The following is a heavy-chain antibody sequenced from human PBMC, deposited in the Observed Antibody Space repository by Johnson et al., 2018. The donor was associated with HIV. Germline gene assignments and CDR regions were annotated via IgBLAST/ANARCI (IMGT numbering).Heavy chain of an antibody. J-gene: IGHJ3*02. V-gene: IGHV3-20*04. CDR2: INWNGGST. D-gene: IGHD1-26*01. CDR1: GFTFDDYG. Sequence: MQLVESGGGLVQPGGSLRLSCAASGFTFDDYGMSWVRQAPGKGLEWVSGINWNGGSTYYPDSVKGRFTISRDNSKNTLYLQMNSLRAEDTAVYYCASLGGSYSLDIWGQGTMVTVSS. CDR3: ASLGGSYSLDI.